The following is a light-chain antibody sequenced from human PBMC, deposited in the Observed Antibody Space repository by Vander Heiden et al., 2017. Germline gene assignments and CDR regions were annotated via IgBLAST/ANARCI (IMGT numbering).Light chain of an antibody. CDR1: KVGDKY. Sequence: SYDLTQPSSVSVSPGQTASITCSGDKVGDKYACWYQKKPGQSPVLVIYQDSKRPSGIPERFSGSNSGNTATLTISGTQAMDEADYYCQAWDSSLGVFGGGTKLTVL. V-gene: IGLV3-1*01. CDR3: QAWDSSLGV. J-gene: IGLJ2*01. CDR2: QDS.